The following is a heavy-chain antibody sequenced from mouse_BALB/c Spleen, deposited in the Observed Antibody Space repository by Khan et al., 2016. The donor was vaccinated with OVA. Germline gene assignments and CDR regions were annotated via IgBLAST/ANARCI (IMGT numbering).Heavy chain of an antibody. D-gene: IGHD2-3*01. V-gene: IGHV3-2*02. CDR1: GYSITSDYA. CDR3: ARDGSRYNYAMDY. Sequence: EVQLMESGPGLVKPSQSLSLTCTVTGYSITSDYAWNWIRQFPGNKLEWMGYISYSGSTNYNPALKSRISITRDTSKNQFFLQLNSVTTEDTATYYYARDGSRYNYAMDYWGQGTSVTVSS. J-gene: IGHJ4*01. CDR2: ISYSGST.